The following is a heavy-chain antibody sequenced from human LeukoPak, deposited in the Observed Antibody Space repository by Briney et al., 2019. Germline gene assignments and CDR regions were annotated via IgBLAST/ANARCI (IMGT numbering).Heavy chain of an antibody. Sequence: ASVKVSCKASGYTFTSYGISWVRQAPGQGLEWMGWINPNSGGTNYAQKFQGRVTMTRDTSISTAYMELSRLRSDDTAVYYCARTRLDYYYYMDVWGKGTTVTVSS. CDR2: INPNSGGT. V-gene: IGHV1-2*02. CDR3: ARTRLDYYYYMDV. CDR1: GYTFTSYG. J-gene: IGHJ6*03.